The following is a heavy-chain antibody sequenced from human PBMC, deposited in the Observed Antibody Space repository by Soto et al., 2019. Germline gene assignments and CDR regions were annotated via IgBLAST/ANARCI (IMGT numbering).Heavy chain of an antibody. CDR3: ACEGVATYYYSGIDV. CDR1: GYTFTRSG. V-gene: IGHV1-18*01. D-gene: IGHD5-12*01. Sequence: QVQLVQSGAEVKKPGASVKDSCKASGYTFTRSGISWVRQAPGQGPEWLGWISSYNGGTNYEQTFQGRVTITTDTPTITAYMELTRLRSYDTAFYYCACEGVATYYYSGIDVWGQGTPVTVS. CDR2: ISSYNGGT. J-gene: IGHJ6*02.